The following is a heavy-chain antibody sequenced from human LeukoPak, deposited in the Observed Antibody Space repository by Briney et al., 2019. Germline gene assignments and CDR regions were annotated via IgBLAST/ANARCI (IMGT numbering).Heavy chain of an antibody. J-gene: IGHJ4*02. CDR2: IHYSGST. D-gene: IGHD3-10*01. CDR1: GVSMSTYY. V-gene: IGHV4-59*01. CDR3: ARDIYGSGYGFFDY. Sequence: ASETLSLTCTASGVSMSTYYWSWIRQSPGKGLEWLAYIHYSGSTNINPSLKGRLAISIDTSKNQFSLKVNSVTAADTAVYYCARDIYGSGYGFFDYWGQGTLVTVSS.